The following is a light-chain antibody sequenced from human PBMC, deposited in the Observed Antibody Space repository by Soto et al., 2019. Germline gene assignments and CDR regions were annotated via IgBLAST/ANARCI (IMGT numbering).Light chain of an antibody. J-gene: IGKJ2*01. V-gene: IGKV3-20*01. CDR1: QGADSSY. Sequence: IVLTQSPGTLSLSPGERATLSCRASQGADSSYLAWCQQKPGQPPRLLIYGASTRATGIPDRFSGSGSGTDFTLTISRLEPEDFAVYYCQQYGSSLMYTFGQGTKLEIK. CDR3: QQYGSSLMYT. CDR2: GAS.